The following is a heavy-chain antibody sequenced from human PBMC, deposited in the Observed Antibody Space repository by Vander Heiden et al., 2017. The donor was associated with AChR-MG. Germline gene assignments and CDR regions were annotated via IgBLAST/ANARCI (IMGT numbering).Heavy chain of an antibody. CDR1: GFTLRNHA. V-gene: IGHV3-33*01. CDR3: ARDRTASYFDF. J-gene: IGHJ4*02. Sequence: HVRLVESGGGVVQPGRSLRPSGAAAGFTLRNHAMPWVRSAPGKGLEWLAIIRNDGTNKYYTDSVKGRFTISRDNIKNTLYLQIKSLGPEDTAVYYCARDRTASYFDFWGQGTPVTVSS. D-gene: IGHD2-21*02. CDR2: IRNDGTNK.